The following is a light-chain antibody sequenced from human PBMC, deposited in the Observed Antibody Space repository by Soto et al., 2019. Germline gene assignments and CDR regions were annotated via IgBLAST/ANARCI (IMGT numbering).Light chain of an antibody. CDR1: QSISSW. V-gene: IGKV1-5*03. CDR2: KAY. CDR3: QQYNSYSRT. Sequence: DIQMTQSPSTLSASVGDRVTITCRASQSISSWLAWYQQKPGKAPKLLIYKAYSLESGVPSRFSGSGSGTEFTLTISSLQTDDFATYYCQQYNSYSRTFGQGTKVEIK. J-gene: IGKJ1*01.